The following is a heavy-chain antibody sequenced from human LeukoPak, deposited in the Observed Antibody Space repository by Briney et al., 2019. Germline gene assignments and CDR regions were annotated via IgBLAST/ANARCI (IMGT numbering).Heavy chain of an antibody. Sequence: GASLRLSCAASGFIFRNYAMSWVRQAPGKGLEWVSAITGSGGTTYYADSVKGRFTISRDNSKNTLYVEMNTLRAEDAAVYYCAKWGDYDILTGYYVSDFWGQGTLVTVSS. CDR1: GFIFRNYA. CDR3: AKWGDYDILTGYYVSDF. J-gene: IGHJ4*02. V-gene: IGHV3-23*01. CDR2: ITGSGGTT. D-gene: IGHD3-9*01.